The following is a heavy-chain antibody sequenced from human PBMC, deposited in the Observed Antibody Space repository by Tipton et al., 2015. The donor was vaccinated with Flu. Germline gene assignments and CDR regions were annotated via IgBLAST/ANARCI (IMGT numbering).Heavy chain of an antibody. J-gene: IGHJ5*02. D-gene: IGHD4-11*01. V-gene: IGHV4-38-2*01. CDR2: VSRTGST. Sequence: TLSLTCAVSGDSISSDFYWAWIRQFPGKGLEWIGTVSRTGSTIYNPSLKSRVTISITTSKNPFSLNMRSVTAADMAVYYCARRDYSNYVSDPKSWFDPWGQGTLVAVSS. CDR1: GDSISSDFY. CDR3: ARRDYSNYVSDPKSWFDP.